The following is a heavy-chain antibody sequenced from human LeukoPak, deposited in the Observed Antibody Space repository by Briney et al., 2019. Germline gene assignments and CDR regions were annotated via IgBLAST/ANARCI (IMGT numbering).Heavy chain of an antibody. V-gene: IGHV3-30*02. CDR1: GFTFSSYG. CDR2: IRYDGSNK. J-gene: IGHJ6*02. CDR3: ARVIYPQSIAVAGTSPQNYYYYGMDV. Sequence: GGSLRLSCAASGFTFSSYGMHWVRQAPGKGLEWVAFIRYDGSNKYYADSVKGRFTISRDNSKNTLYLQMNSLRAEDTAVYYCARVIYPQSIAVAGTSPQNYYYYGMDVWGQGTTVTVSS. D-gene: IGHD6-19*01.